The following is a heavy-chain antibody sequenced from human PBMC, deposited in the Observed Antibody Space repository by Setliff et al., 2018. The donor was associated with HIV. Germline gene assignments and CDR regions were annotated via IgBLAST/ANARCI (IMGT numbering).Heavy chain of an antibody. CDR3: ARGYTGDYP. Sequence: PGGSLRLSCAASGFSINNYWMTWVRLAPGKGLEWVANIKPDGSQKNYVDSVRGRLTISRENAKDSLYLQMNSLRVEDTAVYYCARGYTGDYPWGQGTLVTVSS. D-gene: IGHD7-27*01. CDR2: IKPDGSQK. CDR1: GFSINNYW. V-gene: IGHV3-7*01. J-gene: IGHJ5*02.